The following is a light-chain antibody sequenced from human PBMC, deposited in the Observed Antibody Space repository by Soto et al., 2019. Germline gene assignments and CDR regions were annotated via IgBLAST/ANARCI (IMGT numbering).Light chain of an antibody. CDR1: SSNIGRDT. J-gene: IGLJ1*01. CDR2: NDD. CDR3: SSHAGDGKFV. V-gene: IGLV1-44*01. Sequence: QSVLTQPPSVSGTPGLRVTISCSGGSSNIGRDTVNWYQQLPGTAPKLLMFNDDQRPSGVPDRFSGSRSGTSASLAISGLQSDDEADYYCSSHAGDGKFVFGTGTKLTVL.